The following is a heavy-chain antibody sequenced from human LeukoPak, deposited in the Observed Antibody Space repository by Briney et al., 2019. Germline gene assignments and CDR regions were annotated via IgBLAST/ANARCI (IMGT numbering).Heavy chain of an antibody. CDR1: GFTFSSYG. V-gene: IGHV3-33*01. CDR2: IWYDGSNK. D-gene: IGHD2-15*01. J-gene: IGHJ3*02. CDR3: ARTLCSGGSCYSVAFDI. Sequence: GGSLRLSCAASGFTFSSYGMHWVRQAPGKGLEWVAVIWYDGSNKYYADSVKGRFTISRDNSKNTLYLQMNGLRAEDTAVYYCARTLCSGGSCYSVAFDIWGQGTMVTVSS.